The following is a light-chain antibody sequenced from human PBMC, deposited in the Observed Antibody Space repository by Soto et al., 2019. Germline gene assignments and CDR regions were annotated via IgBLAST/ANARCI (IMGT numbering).Light chain of an antibody. CDR3: QQRSNWPPTWT. V-gene: IGKV3-11*01. CDR1: QSVSTY. CDR2: DAS. J-gene: IGKJ1*01. Sequence: EIVLTQSPATLSLSPGERATLSCRASQSVSTYLAWYQQKPGQAPRLLMYDASTRATGIPARFSVSGSGTHFTLTISSLEPEDFAVYYCQQRSNWPPTWTFGQRTKVEIK.